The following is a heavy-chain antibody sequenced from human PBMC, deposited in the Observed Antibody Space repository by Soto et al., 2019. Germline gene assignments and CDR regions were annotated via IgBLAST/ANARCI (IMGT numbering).Heavy chain of an antibody. J-gene: IGHJ4*02. D-gene: IGHD3-22*01. Sequence: GASVKVSCKASGYTFTSYGISWVRQAPGQGLEWMGWISAYNGNTNYAQKLQGRVTMTTDTSTSTAYMELRSLRSDDTAVYYCAREGYYYDSSGYSNFDHWGQGTLVTVSS. V-gene: IGHV1-18*01. CDR3: AREGYYYDSSGYSNFDH. CDR2: ISAYNGNT. CDR1: GYTFTSYG.